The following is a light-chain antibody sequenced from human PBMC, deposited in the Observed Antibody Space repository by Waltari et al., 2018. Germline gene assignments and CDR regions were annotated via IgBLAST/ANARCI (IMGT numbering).Light chain of an antibody. CDR2: DVS. CDR1: SRDVGGYNY. Sequence: QSALTQPASVSGSPGQSITISCTGTSRDVGGYNYVSWYQQHPGKAPKLMIYDVSKRTSGVFIRFSGSKSGNTAALTISGLQAEDEADYYCSSYTSSSTLFGGGTKLTVL. J-gene: IGLJ2*01. V-gene: IGLV2-14*01. CDR3: SSYTSSSTL.